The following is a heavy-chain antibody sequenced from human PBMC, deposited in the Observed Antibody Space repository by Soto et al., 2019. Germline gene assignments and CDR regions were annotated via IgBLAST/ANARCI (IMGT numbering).Heavy chain of an antibody. D-gene: IGHD2-15*01. CDR2: ISVSGGST. CDR1: GFTFSSYA. CDR3: ENPEFVVVAATGGYFDY. J-gene: IGHJ4*02. V-gene: IGHV3-23*01. Sequence: GGSLRLSCAASGFTFSSYAMRWVRQAPGKGLEWVSAISVSGGSTYYGDSVKGRFTISRDNSKNTLYVQMNSLRAEDTAVYYCENPEFVVVAATGGYFDYWGQGTLVTVSS.